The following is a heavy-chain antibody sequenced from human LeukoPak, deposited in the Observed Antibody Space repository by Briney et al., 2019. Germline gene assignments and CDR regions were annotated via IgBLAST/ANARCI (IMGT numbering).Heavy chain of an antibody. V-gene: IGHV3-66*01. J-gene: IGHJ4*02. Sequence: GGSLRLSCAASGITVSSNDMSWVRQAPGKGLEWVSVIYSGGSTYYADSVKGRFTISRDISKNTLYLQMNSLRAEDTAVYYCARGPTVQEDLGYWGQGTLVTVSS. CDR2: IYSGGST. CDR1: GITVSSND. CDR3: ARGPTVQEDLGY.